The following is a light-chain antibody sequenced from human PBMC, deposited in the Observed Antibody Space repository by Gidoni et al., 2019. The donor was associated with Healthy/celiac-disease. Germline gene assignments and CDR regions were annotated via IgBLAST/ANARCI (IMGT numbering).Light chain of an antibody. CDR1: QSVSSSY. CDR2: GAS. Sequence: LVLTQSPGTLSLSPGERATLSCRSSQSVSSSYLAWYQQKPGQAPRLLIYGASSRATGIPDRFSGSGSGKDFTLTISRLEPEDFAVYYCQQYGSSPTWTFGQGTKVEIK. V-gene: IGKV3-20*01. CDR3: QQYGSSPTWT. J-gene: IGKJ1*01.